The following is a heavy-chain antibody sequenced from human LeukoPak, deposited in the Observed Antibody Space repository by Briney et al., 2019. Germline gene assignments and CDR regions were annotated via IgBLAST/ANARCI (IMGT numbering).Heavy chain of an antibody. Sequence: ASVKVSFKASGYTFTSYGISWVRQAPGQGLEWMGWISAYNGNTNYAQKLQGRVTMTTDTSTSTAYMELRSLRSDDTAVYYCARVGSPVGYYYGMDVWGQGTTVTVSS. CDR1: GYTFTSYG. V-gene: IGHV1-18*01. D-gene: IGHD2-15*01. CDR3: ARVGSPVGYYYGMDV. J-gene: IGHJ6*02. CDR2: ISAYNGNT.